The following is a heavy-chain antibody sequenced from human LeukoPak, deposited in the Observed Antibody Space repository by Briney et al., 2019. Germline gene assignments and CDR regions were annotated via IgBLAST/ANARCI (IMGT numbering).Heavy chain of an antibody. CDR2: IYHSGST. Sequence: SETLSLTCAVSGYSISSGYYWGWIRQPPGKGLEWIGSIYHSGSTYYNPSLKSRVTISVDTSKNQFSLKLSSVTAADTAVYYCAAEYYDILTGYYRVRAFDIWGRGTMVTVSS. V-gene: IGHV4-38-2*01. CDR1: GYSISSGYY. J-gene: IGHJ3*02. CDR3: AAEYYDILTGYYRVRAFDI. D-gene: IGHD3-9*01.